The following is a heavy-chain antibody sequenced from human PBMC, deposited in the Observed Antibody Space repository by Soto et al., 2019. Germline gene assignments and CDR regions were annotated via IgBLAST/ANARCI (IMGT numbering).Heavy chain of an antibody. J-gene: IGHJ4*02. D-gene: IGHD3-10*01. Sequence: PXESLLLSVAASGFIFNSYAMSWVRQAPGKGLEWVSTLTSTGGTYYADSVKGRFPISRDNSKNTLYLQMNNLRAEDTAVYYCAKDGDLYSGYFDYWGQGTLVTVSS. CDR1: GFIFNSYA. V-gene: IGHV3-23*01. CDR3: AKDGDLYSGYFDY. CDR2: LTSTGGT.